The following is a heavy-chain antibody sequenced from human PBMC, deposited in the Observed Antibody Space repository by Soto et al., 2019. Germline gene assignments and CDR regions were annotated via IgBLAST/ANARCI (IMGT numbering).Heavy chain of an antibody. CDR1: GFTFSNYD. D-gene: IGHD2-2*01. V-gene: IGHV3-23*01. Sequence: GGPLRLSCAASGFTFSNYDMSWVRQAPGKGLEWVSTISGGGGRTYYADSVKGRFTISRDNSKNTLYMQMNSLRADDTAVYYCAKRPASLVCFDYWGQGTLVTVSS. CDR3: AKRPASLVCFDY. CDR2: ISGGGGRT. J-gene: IGHJ4*02.